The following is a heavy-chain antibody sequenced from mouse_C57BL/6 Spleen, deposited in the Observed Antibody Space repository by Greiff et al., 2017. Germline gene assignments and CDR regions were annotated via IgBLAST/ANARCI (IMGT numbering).Heavy chain of an antibody. CDR3: ARIYGSGYAMDY. D-gene: IGHD1-1*01. Sequence: QVQLQQPGAELVMPGASVKLSCKASGYTFTSYWMHWVKQRPGQGLEWIGEIDPSDSYTNYNQKFKGKSTLTVDKSSSTAYMQLSSLTSEDSAVYYCARIYGSGYAMDYWAQGTSVTVSS. CDR2: IDPSDSYT. J-gene: IGHJ4*01. CDR1: GYTFTSYW. V-gene: IGHV1-69*01.